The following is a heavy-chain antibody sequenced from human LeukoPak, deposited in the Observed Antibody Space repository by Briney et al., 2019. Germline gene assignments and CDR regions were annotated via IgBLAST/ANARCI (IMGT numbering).Heavy chain of an antibody. J-gene: IGHJ6*03. Sequence: PGGSLRLSCAASGFTFSTYNMNWVRQAPGKGLEWVSSITSSSSYIYYADSVKGRFTISRDNAKSSLYLQMNSLRDEDTAVYYCARDPDRGNYGDYYYYFMDGWGKGTTVTISS. CDR2: ITSSSSYI. CDR3: ARDPDRGNYGDYYYYFMDG. D-gene: IGHD1-7*01. V-gene: IGHV3-21*01. CDR1: GFTFSTYN.